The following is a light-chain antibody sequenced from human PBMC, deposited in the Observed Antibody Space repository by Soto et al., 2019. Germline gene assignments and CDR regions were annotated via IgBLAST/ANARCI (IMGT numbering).Light chain of an antibody. J-gene: IGKJ1*01. CDR3: QHYGRSPPSWT. Sequence: EIVLTQSPGTLSLSPGERATLSCRASQSVSSNYLAWYQQKPGQPPRLLISDASNRATGIPDRFSGSGSGTDFTLTISGLEPEYFAVYYCQHYGRSPPSWTFGQGTKVEIK. CDR2: DAS. V-gene: IGKV3-20*01. CDR1: QSVSSNY.